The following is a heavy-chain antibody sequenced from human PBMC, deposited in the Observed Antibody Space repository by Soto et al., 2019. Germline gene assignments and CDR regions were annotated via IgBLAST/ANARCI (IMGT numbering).Heavy chain of an antibody. CDR3: ARGGGTMVRGVIYGMDV. Sequence: PSETLSLTCAVSGGSISSGGYSWSWIRQPPGKGLEWIGYIYHSGSTNYNPSLKSRVTISVGRSKNQFSLKLSSVTAADTAVYYCARGGGTMVRGVIYGMDVWGQGTTVTVSS. J-gene: IGHJ6*02. V-gene: IGHV4-30-2*01. CDR2: IYHSGST. CDR1: GGSISSGGYS. D-gene: IGHD3-10*01.